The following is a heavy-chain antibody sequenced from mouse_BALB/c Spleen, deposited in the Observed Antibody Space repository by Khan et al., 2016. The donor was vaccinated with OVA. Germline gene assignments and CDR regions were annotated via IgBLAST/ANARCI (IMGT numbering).Heavy chain of an antibody. CDR3: AGRFDY. J-gene: IGHJ2*01. V-gene: IGHV1-84*02. Sequence: QVQLQQSGPELVKPGASVKMSCKASGYTFTDHYINWVKQKPGQGPEWIGWIHPGSANTKYNEKFKGKATLTVDTSSRTAFIQLSSLTAEDTAVYFCAGRFDYWGQGTTLTVSS. CDR2: IHPGSANT. CDR1: GYTFTDHY.